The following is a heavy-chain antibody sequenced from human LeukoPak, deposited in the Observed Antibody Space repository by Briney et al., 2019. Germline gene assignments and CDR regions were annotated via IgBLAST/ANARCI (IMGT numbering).Heavy chain of an antibody. J-gene: IGHJ4*02. CDR3: ARVGVHPFLVSGYFDY. CDR1: GFTFSSYW. Sequence: GGSLRLSCAASGFTFSSYWMSWVRQAPGKGLEWVANIKQDGSEKYYVDSVKGRFTISRDNAKNSLYLQMNSLRAEDTAVYYCARVGVHPFLVSGYFDYWGQGTLVTVSS. V-gene: IGHV3-7*01. D-gene: IGHD2-21*01. CDR2: IKQDGSEK.